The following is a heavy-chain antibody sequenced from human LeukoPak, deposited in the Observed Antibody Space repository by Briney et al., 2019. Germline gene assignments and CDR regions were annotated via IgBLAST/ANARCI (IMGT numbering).Heavy chain of an antibody. CDR2: INHSGST. J-gene: IGHJ3*02. CDR3: ARGRNQLLHAFDI. V-gene: IGHV4-34*01. Sequence: SETLSLTCAVYGGSFSGYYWSWIRQPPGKGLEWIGEINHSGSTNYNPSLKSRVTISVDTSKNQFSLKLSSVTAADTAVYYCARGRNQLLHAFDIWGQGTMVTVSS. CDR1: GGSFSGYY. D-gene: IGHD2-2*01.